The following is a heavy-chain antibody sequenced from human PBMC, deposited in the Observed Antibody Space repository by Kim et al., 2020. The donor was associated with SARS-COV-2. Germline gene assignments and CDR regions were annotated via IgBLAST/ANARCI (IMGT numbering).Heavy chain of an antibody. CDR1: GFTFSSYA. CDR2: ISYDGSNK. Sequence: GGSLRLSCAASGFTFSSYAMHWVRQAPGKGLEWVAVISYDGSNKYYADSVKGRFTISRDNSKNTLYLQMNSLRAEDTAVYYCARDPKSPLQRGAFDIWGQGTMVTVSS. V-gene: IGHV3-30-3*01. J-gene: IGHJ3*02. D-gene: IGHD5-18*01. CDR3: ARDPKSPLQRGAFDI.